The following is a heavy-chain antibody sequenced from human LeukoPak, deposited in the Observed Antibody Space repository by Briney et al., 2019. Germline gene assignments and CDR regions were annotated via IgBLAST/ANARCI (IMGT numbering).Heavy chain of an antibody. CDR3: ARVNFGDLYFDF. J-gene: IGHJ4*02. D-gene: IGHD3-10*01. V-gene: IGHV4-30-4*01. Sequence: SETLSLTCTVSGDSISNGDYCWSWIRQPPGKGLEWIGYRYHSGSTYFNPSLKRRLTISLDTSKNQFSLQLTSVTATDTAVYYCARVNFGDLYFDFWGQGALVTVSS. CDR2: RYHSGST. CDR1: GDSISNGDYC.